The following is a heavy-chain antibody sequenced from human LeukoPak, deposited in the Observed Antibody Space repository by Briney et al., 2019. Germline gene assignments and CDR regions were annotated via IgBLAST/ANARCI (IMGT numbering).Heavy chain of an antibody. V-gene: IGHV4-39*07. J-gene: IGHJ5*02. CDR3: ARTRTYSSGWYLWFDP. CDR2: IYYSGST. CDR1: GGSISSSSYY. Sequence: SETLSLTCTVSGGSISSSSYYWGWIRQPPGKGLEWIGSIYYSGSTYYNPSLKSRVTISVDTSKNQFSLKLSSVTAADTAVYYCARTRTYSSGWYLWFDPWGQGTLVTVSS. D-gene: IGHD6-19*01.